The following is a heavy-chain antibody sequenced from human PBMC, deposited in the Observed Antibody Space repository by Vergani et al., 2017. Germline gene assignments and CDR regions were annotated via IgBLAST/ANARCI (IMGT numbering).Heavy chain of an antibody. Sequence: EVQLVESGGGLVQPGGSLRLSCAASGFTFSSYEMNWVRQAPGKGLEWVSYISSSGSTIYYADSVKGRFTISRDNAKNSLYLQMNSLRAEDTAVYYCARGPTVLRFLEDGDWYFDLWGRGTLVTVSS. CDR3: ARGPTVLRFLEDGDWYFDL. D-gene: IGHD3-3*01. CDR2: ISSSGSTI. CDR1: GFTFSSYE. V-gene: IGHV3-48*03. J-gene: IGHJ2*01.